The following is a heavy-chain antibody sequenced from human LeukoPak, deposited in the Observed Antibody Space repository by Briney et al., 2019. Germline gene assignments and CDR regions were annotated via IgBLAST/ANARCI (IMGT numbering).Heavy chain of an antibody. CDR3: ARDPLCGSGCFDWYFDL. J-gene: IGHJ2*01. Sequence: GGSLRLSCAASGFTVSSNYMSWVRQAPGKGLEWVSVIYSGGSTLYADSVKGRFTISRDNSKNTLYLQMNSLRAEDTAVYYCARDPLCGSGCFDWYFDLWGRGTLVTVSS. CDR2: IYSGGST. D-gene: IGHD6-19*01. V-gene: IGHV3-53*01. CDR1: GFTVSSNY.